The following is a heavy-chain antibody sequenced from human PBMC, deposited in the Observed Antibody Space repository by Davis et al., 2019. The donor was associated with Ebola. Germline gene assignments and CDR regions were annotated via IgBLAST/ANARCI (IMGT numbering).Heavy chain of an antibody. CDR1: GFTFSSYA. CDR2: ISYDGSNK. Sequence: GGSLRLSCAASGFTFSSYAMHWVRQAPGKGLEWVAVISYDGSNKYYADSVKGRFTISRDNSKNTLYLQMSSLRSEDTAVYYCAREGLLDRGGIYYYYYGMDVWGKGTTVTVSS. D-gene: IGHD2-15*01. V-gene: IGHV3-30-3*01. CDR3: AREGLLDRGGIYYYYYGMDV. J-gene: IGHJ6*04.